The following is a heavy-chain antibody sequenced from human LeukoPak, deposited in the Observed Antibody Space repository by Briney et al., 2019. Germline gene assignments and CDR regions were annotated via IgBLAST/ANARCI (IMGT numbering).Heavy chain of an antibody. J-gene: IGHJ3*01. D-gene: IGHD3-10*01. CDR2: ISYDGSNK. Sequence: GGSLRLSCAASGFTFSSYAMHWVRQAPGKGLEWVAVISYDGSNKYYADSVKGRFTISRDNSKNTLYLQMNSLRAEDTAVYYCARDRGHLLDLWGQGTMVTVSS. CDR3: ARDRGHLLDL. CDR1: GFTFSSYA. V-gene: IGHV3-30-3*01.